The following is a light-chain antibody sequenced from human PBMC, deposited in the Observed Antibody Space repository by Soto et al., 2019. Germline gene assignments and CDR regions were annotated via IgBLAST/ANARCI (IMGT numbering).Light chain of an antibody. Sequence: ELVVTQSPCTLSLSPGERATLSCRASQSVSNNYLAWYQQKPGQAPRLLIYGASIRATGSLDRFSGRGSATDLNLTISRLEPYDFAVYFGQQYGSSPPLYTFGQGTKLEIQ. J-gene: IGKJ2*01. CDR1: QSVSNNY. CDR3: QQYGSSPPLYT. V-gene: IGKV3-20*01. CDR2: GAS.